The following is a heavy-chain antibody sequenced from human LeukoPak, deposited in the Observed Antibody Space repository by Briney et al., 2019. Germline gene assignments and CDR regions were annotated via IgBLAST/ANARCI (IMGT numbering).Heavy chain of an antibody. CDR1: GYTFTGYY. D-gene: IGHD6-13*01. CDR2: INPNSGGT. Sequence: GASVKVSCTASGYTFTGYYMHWVRQAPGQGLEWMGWINPNSGGTNYAQKFQGRVTTTRDTSTSTAYMELSRLRSDDTAVYYCARERRSSSWLDPWGQGTLVTVSS. CDR3: ARERRSSSWLDP. V-gene: IGHV1-2*02. J-gene: IGHJ5*02.